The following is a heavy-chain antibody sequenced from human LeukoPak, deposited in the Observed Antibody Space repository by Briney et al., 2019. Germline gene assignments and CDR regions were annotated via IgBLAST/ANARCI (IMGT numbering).Heavy chain of an antibody. CDR2: IYYSGST. Sequence: SETLSLTCTDSGGSISSGGYYWSWIRQHPGKGLEWIGYIYYSGSTYYNPSLKSRVTISVDTSKNQFSLKLSSVTAADTAVYYGARANDYGEQFDYWGQGTLVTVSS. CDR3: ARANDYGEQFDY. CDR1: GGSISSGGYY. V-gene: IGHV4-31*03. J-gene: IGHJ4*02. D-gene: IGHD4-17*01.